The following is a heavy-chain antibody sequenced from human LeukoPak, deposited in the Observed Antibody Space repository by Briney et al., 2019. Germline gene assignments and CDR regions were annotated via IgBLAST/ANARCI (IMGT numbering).Heavy chain of an antibody. CDR3: AREKAGTYYYYYMDV. CDR2: INTNTGNP. CDR1: GYTFTSYA. V-gene: IGHV7-4-1*02. Sequence: ASVKVSCKAFGYTFTSYAMNWVRQAPGQGLEWMGWINTNTGNPTYAQGFTGRFVFSLDTSVSTAYLQISSLKAEDTAVYYCAREKAGTYYYYYMDVWGKGTTVTVSS. J-gene: IGHJ6*03. D-gene: IGHD6-19*01.